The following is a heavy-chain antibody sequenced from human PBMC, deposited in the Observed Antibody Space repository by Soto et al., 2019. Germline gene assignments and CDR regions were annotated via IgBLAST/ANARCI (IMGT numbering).Heavy chain of an antibody. J-gene: IGHJ6*02. V-gene: IGHV4-59*01. CDR2: ISYTGSA. CDR3: ARVNYGDYYYGMDV. CDR1: GGSINYSY. Sequence: SETLSFTXTCSGGSINYSYWTWVRQPPGKGLDWIGYISYTGSANYNASLKSRLTISVDTSKNQFSLKLSSVTAADTALYYCARVNYGDYYYGMDVWGQGTTVTVSS. D-gene: IGHD4-17*01.